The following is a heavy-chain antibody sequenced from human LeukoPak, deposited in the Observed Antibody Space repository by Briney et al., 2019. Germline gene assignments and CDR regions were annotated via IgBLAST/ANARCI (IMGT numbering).Heavy chain of an antibody. J-gene: IGHJ6*02. Sequence: GGSLRLSCAASGFTFSSYGMHWVRQAPGKGLEWVAVISYDGSNKYYADSVKGRFTISRDNSKNTLYLQMNSLRAEDTAPYYCAKSVAIYFYYGLDVWGQGATVTVSS. CDR3: AKSVAIYFYYGLDV. D-gene: IGHD3-3*01. CDR2: ISYDGSNK. V-gene: IGHV3-30*18. CDR1: GFTFSSYG.